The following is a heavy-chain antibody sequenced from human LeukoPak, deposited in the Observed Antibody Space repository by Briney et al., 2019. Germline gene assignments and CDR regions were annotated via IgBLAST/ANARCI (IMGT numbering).Heavy chain of an antibody. CDR2: FDPEDGET. V-gene: IGHV1-24*01. J-gene: IGHJ5*02. CDR3: ATDRRYCSSTSCLFDP. D-gene: IGHD2-2*01. CDR1: GYTLTELS. Sequence: ASVKVSCKVSGYTLTELSMHWVRQAPGKGLEWMGGFDPEDGETIYAQKFQGRVTMTEDTSTDTAYMELSSLRSEDTAVYYCATDRRYCSSTSCLFDPWGQGTLVTVSS.